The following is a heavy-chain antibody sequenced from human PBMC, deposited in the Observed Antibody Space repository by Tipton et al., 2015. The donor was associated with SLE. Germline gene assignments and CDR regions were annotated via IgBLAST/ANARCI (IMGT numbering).Heavy chain of an antibody. Sequence: TLSLTCAVCGGSFSGYYWSWIRQPPGKGLEWIGEINHSGSTNYNPSLKSRVTISVDTSKNQFSLKLSSVTAADTAVYYCARERSPGIVWGQGTMVTVSS. CDR1: GGSFSGYY. CDR2: INHSGST. V-gene: IGHV4-34*01. CDR3: ARERSPGIV. D-gene: IGHD5-24*01. J-gene: IGHJ3*01.